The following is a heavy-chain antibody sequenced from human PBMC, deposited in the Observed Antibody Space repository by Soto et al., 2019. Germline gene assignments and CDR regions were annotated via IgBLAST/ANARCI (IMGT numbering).Heavy chain of an antibody. CDR3: ARVPGP. J-gene: IGHJ6*02. CDR1: GGSISSGGYS. Sequence: SETLSLTWAVSGGSISSGGYSWSWIRQPPGKGLEWIGYIYHSGSTYYNPSLKSRVTISVDRSKNQFSLKLSSVTAADTAVYYCARVPGPWGQGTTVTVSS. CDR2: IYHSGST. V-gene: IGHV4-30-2*01.